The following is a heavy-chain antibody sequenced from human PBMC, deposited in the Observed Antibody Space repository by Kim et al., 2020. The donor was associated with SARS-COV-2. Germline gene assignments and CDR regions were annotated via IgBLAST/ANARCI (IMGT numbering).Heavy chain of an antibody. V-gene: IGHV3-23*01. Sequence: GGSLRLSCVASGFTFTSRAMSWVRQAPGKRPEWVASINNGGNSYYADSVKGRFTISRDITKDTLYLQMNSLGAEDTAHYYCAKDHPSSGWPAFDSWGQGT. J-gene: IGHJ4*02. CDR3: AKDHPSSGWPAFDS. D-gene: IGHD6-19*01. CDR1: GFTFTSRA. CDR2: INNGGNS.